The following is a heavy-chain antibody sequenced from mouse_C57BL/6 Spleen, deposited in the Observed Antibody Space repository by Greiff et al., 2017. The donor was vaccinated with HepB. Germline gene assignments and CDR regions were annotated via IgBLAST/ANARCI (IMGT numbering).Heavy chain of an antibody. V-gene: IGHV3-6*01. CDR2: ISYDGSN. D-gene: IGHD2-4*01. CDR3: AIYDYDVGGLDY. CDR1: GYSITSGYY. J-gene: IGHJ2*01. Sequence: VQLKESGPGLVKPSQSLSLTCSVTGYSITSGYYWNWIRQFPGNKLEWMGYISYDGSNNYNPSLKNRISITRDTSKNQFFLKLNSVTTEDTATYYCAIYDYDVGGLDYWGQGTTLTVSS.